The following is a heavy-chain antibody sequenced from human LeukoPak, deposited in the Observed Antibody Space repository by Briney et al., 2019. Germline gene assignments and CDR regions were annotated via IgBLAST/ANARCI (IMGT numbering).Heavy chain of an antibody. D-gene: IGHD6-19*01. CDR2: ISSSGRYI. CDR1: GFTFRSYN. V-gene: IGHV3-21*01. CDR3: ARGEAVAGTRFDY. Sequence: PGGSLRLSCAASGFTFRSYNMNWVRQAPGKGLEWVSSISSSGRYIYYADSLKGRFTISRDNAKNSLYLQMNSLRAEDTAVYYCARGEAVAGTRFDYWGPGTLVTVSS. J-gene: IGHJ4*02.